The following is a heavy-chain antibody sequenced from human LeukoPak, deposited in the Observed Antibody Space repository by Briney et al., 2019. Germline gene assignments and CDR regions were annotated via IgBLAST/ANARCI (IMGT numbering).Heavy chain of an antibody. CDR3: ARASMVRGVITYYFDY. D-gene: IGHD3-10*01. J-gene: IGHJ4*02. V-gene: IGHV4-4*07. CDR1: GGSISSYY. Sequence: SETLSLTCTVSGGSISSYYWSWIRQPAGKGLEWIGRIYTSGSTNYNPSLKSRVTMSVDTSKNQFSLKLSSVTAAYTGVYYCARASMVRGVITYYFDYWGQGTLVTVSS. CDR2: IYTSGST.